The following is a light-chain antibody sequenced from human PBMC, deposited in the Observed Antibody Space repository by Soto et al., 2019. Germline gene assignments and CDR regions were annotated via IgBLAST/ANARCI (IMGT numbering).Light chain of an antibody. CDR1: QSVSSSS. CDR2: GTS. V-gene: IGKV3-20*01. J-gene: IGKJ1*01. Sequence: ETVLTQSPGTLPLSPGERATLSCRASQSVSSSSLAWYQQRPGQAPRLLIYGTSSRATGIPDRFSGSGSGTDFTLTISRLEAEDFAVYYCQQYGSSPWTFGQGTKVDIK. CDR3: QQYGSSPWT.